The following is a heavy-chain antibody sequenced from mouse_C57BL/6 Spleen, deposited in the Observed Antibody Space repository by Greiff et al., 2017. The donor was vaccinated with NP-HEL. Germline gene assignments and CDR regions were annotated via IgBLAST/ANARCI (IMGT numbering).Heavy chain of an antibody. CDR1: GYSITSGYY. CDR2: ISYDGSN. Sequence: ESGPGLVKPSQSLSLTCSVTGYSITSGYYWNWIRQFPGNKLEWMGYISYDGSNNYNPSLKNRISITRDTSKNQFFLKLNSVTTEDTATYYCARKQAWFAYWGQGTLVTVSA. J-gene: IGHJ3*01. V-gene: IGHV3-6*01. CDR3: ARKQAWFAY.